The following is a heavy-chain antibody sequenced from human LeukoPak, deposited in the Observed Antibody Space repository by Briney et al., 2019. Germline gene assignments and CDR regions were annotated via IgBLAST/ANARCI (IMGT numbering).Heavy chain of an antibody. Sequence: SETLSLTCTVSGGSISSYYWSWIRQPPGKGLEWIGYIYYSGSTYYNPSLKSRVTISVDTSKNQFSLKLSSVTAADTAVYYCARDNPYNWNYEGGYWGQGTLVTVSS. CDR1: GGSISSYY. CDR3: ARDNPYNWNYEGGY. V-gene: IGHV4-30-4*01. CDR2: IYYSGST. J-gene: IGHJ4*02. D-gene: IGHD1-7*01.